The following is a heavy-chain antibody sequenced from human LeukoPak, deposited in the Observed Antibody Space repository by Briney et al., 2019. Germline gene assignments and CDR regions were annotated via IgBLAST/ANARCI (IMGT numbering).Heavy chain of an antibody. V-gene: IGHV3-23*01. Sequence: GGSLILSCAASGFMFRSSSMSWVRQVPGKGLEWVSTISASAGNIYYADSVRGRFTISRDNSKNTLFLQMNSLRAEDTAIYYCAKRPAAVRGVIPYVDYWGQGTLVTVSS. CDR2: ISASAGNI. J-gene: IGHJ4*02. CDR1: GFMFRSSS. D-gene: IGHD3-10*02. CDR3: AKRPAAVRGVIPYVDY.